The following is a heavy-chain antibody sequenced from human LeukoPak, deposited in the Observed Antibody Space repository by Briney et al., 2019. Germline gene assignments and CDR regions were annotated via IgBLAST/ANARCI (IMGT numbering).Heavy chain of an antibody. V-gene: IGHV3-66*01. CDR2: IYSGGST. J-gene: IGHJ4*02. CDR3: SRALVRGVNDY. CDR1: GFTVRSNY. Sequence: GGSLRLSCAASGFTVRSNYMSWVRQAPGKGLEGVTVIYSGGSTYYADSVKGRFTISRDNSKHTLYLQMNSLRAEDTAVYYCSRALVRGVNDYWGQGTLVTVSS. D-gene: IGHD3-10*01.